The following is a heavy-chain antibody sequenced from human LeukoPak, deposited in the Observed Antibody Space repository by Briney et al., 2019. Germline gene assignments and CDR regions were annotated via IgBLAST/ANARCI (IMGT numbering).Heavy chain of an antibody. J-gene: IGHJ3*02. CDR3: ARRNDFHI. CDR1: GGSITGYH. V-gene: IGHV4-4*08. CDR2: IYSNEAT. Sequence: PSETLSLTCAIYGGSITGYHWSWIRQPPGKGLEWIGYIYSNEATEYKPSLKSRVTISADTSKNQFSLKLTSVTAADTAIYYCARRNDFHIWGQGTMVTVSS.